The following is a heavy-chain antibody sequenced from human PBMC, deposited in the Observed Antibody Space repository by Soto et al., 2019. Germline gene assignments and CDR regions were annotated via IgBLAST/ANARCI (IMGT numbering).Heavy chain of an antibody. Sequence: QVYLQQWGAGLLKPSETLSLTCAVYGESFIGYYWTWIRQPPGKGLEWIGEISHRGSANYNPSLKSRVTISVDTSNNQFSLKLSSVTAADTSVYYCARTDIVTTNCFDPWGQGTLVTVSS. J-gene: IGHJ5*02. D-gene: IGHD5-12*01. CDR2: ISHRGSA. V-gene: IGHV4-34*02. CDR1: GESFIGYY. CDR3: ARTDIVTTNCFDP.